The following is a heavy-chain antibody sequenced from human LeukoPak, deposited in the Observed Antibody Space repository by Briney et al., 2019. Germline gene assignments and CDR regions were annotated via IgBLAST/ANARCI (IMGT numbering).Heavy chain of an antibody. V-gene: IGHV1-2*02. D-gene: IGHD2-2*01. CDR3: ARGGCSSTSCYAYDY. CDR2: INPYSGVT. J-gene: IGHJ4*02. CDR1: GYTFTDYN. Sequence: ASVKVSCKASGYTFTDYNMHWVRQAPGQGLEWMGWINPYSGVTNYAQKFQARVTMTRDTSIRPAYMEMSSLESEDTAVYYCARGGCSSTSCYAYDYWGQGTLVTVSS.